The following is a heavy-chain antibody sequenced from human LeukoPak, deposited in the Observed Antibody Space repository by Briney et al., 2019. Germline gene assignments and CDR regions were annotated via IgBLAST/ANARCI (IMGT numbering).Heavy chain of an antibody. CDR2: INSDGSST. J-gene: IGHJ4*02. V-gene: IGHV3-74*01. CDR3: ARDKH. CDR1: GFTFSVYW. Sequence: PGGSLRLSCAASGFTFSVYWMHWVRHAPGRGLVWVSLINSDGSSTRYADSVKGRFTISRDNAKNTLYLQMNSLRAEDTAVYYCARDKHSGQGTLVTVSS.